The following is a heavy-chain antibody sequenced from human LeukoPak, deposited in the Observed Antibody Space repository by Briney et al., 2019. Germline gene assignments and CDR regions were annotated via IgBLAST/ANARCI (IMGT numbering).Heavy chain of an antibody. Sequence: SETLSLTCTVSGDSITSSAFYWGWIRQAPGKGLEWIGNIFHGGNTHYNPSLKSRVSISVDRSKNQVSLNLSSVTAADTAVYYCARHAQKLWSPQNWFDPWGQGTLVTVSS. CDR2: IFHGGNT. V-gene: IGHV4-39*01. D-gene: IGHD4-11*01. CDR3: ARHAQKLWSPQNWFDP. CDR1: GDSITSSAFY. J-gene: IGHJ5*02.